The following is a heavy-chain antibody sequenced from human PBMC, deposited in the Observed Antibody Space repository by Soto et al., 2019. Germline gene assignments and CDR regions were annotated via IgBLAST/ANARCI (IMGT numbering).Heavy chain of an antibody. J-gene: IGHJ4*02. D-gene: IGHD2-8*01. CDR3: AGFDPMYGLDY. CDR2: LYSDGTT. Sequence: PGGSLRLSCAASGVTVSSSYMSWVRQAPGKGLDWVSVLYSDGTTNYADSVKGRFTISRHNSKNTLFLQMNSLRPEDTAVYYCAGFDPMYGLDYWGQGALVTV. CDR1: GVTVSSSY. V-gene: IGHV3-53*04.